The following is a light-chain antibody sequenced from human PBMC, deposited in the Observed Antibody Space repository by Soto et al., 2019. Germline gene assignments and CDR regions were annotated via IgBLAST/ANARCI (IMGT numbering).Light chain of an antibody. CDR1: SSNIGSNI. CDR2: SNN. Sequence: QSVLTQPPSASGTPGQRVTISCSGSSSNIGSNIVNWYQHLPGSAPKVLIHSNNQRPSGVTDRFSGSKSGTSASLAISGLQSEDEADYYCAAWDDSLIGYVFGTGTEVTVL. CDR3: AAWDDSLIGYV. J-gene: IGLJ1*01. V-gene: IGLV1-44*01.